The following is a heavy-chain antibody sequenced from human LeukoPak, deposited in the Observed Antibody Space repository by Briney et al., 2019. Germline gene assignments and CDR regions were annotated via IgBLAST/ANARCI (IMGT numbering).Heavy chain of an antibody. CDR2: INPSGGRT. J-gene: IGHJ6*02. CDR3: ARPSTRTYGMDV. CDR1: GYTFTSYY. Sequence: ASVKVSCKASGYTFTSYYMHWVRQAPGQGLEWMGIINPSGGRTTYAQKFQGRVTMTRDTSTSTVYLELSSLRSEDTAVYYGARPSTRTYGMDVWGQGTTVTVSS. D-gene: IGHD1-7*01. V-gene: IGHV1-46*01.